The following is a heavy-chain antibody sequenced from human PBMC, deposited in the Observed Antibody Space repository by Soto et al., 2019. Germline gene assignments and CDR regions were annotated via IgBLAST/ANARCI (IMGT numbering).Heavy chain of an antibody. Sequence: QITLKESGPTLVKPTQTLTLTCTFSGFSLSTSGVGVGWIRQPPGKALEWLALIYWDDDSRYSPSLKSRLTITKDTSKNQVVLTMTNMDPVDTGTYYCAHIPPFTVTTSAEYFQHWGQGTLVTVSS. J-gene: IGHJ1*01. CDR2: IYWDDDS. CDR1: GFSLSTSGVG. CDR3: AHIPPFTVTTSAEYFQH. V-gene: IGHV2-5*02. D-gene: IGHD4-17*01.